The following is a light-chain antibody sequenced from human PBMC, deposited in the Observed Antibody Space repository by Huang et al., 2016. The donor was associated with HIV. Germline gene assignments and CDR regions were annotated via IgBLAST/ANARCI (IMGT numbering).Light chain of an antibody. CDR1: LGIISS. Sequence: DIQMTQSPSSLSASIGDKVTITCRASLGIISSLAWYHQQPGKAPKLLLYGAANLEGGVPSRFSGSGSVTDYTLTIKNLQPEDFATYYCQQYYSSPWTFGQGTRVEIK. V-gene: IGKV1-NL1*01. CDR3: QQYYSSPWT. J-gene: IGKJ1*01. CDR2: GAA.